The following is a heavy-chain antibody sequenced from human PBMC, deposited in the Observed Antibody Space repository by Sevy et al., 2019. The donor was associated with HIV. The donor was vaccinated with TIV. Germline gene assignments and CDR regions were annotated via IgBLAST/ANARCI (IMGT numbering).Heavy chain of an antibody. D-gene: IGHD3-22*01. CDR2: IYYSGST. J-gene: IGHJ4*02. Sequence: SETLSLTCTVSGGSISSSSYYWGWIRQPPGKGLEWIGSIYYSGSTYYNPSLKSRVTISVDTSKNQFSLKLGSVTAADTAVYYCARQEPYYYDSSGYRGMAYYFDYWGQGTLVTVSS. CDR1: GGSISSSSYY. V-gene: IGHV4-39*01. CDR3: ARQEPYYYDSSGYRGMAYYFDY.